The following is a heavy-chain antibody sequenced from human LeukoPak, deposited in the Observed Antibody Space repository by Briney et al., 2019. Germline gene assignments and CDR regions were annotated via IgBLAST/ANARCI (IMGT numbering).Heavy chain of an antibody. V-gene: IGHV3-7*01. CDR1: GFTFTTYW. CDR3: AKVAKYYYGSETYYFFEH. D-gene: IGHD3-10*01. Sequence: PGGSLRLSCAASGFTFTTYWMSWVRQAPGKVLEWLANINQDGTEKFVDSVKGRFTISRDNAKNSLYLQMNSLRVEDTAVYYCAKVAKYYYGSETYYFFEHWGQGTPVTASS. J-gene: IGHJ4*02. CDR2: INQDGTEK.